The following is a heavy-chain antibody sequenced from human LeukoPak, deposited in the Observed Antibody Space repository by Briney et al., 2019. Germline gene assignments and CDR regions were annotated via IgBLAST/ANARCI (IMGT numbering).Heavy chain of an antibody. D-gene: IGHD2-15*01. CDR1: GYTFTGYY. J-gene: IGHJ3*02. V-gene: IGHV1-2*02. Sequence: ASVKVSCKASGYTFTGYYMHWVRQAPGQGLEWMGWINPNSGGTNYAQKFQGRVTMTRDTSISTAYMELSRLRSEDTAVYYCARNAVVVGSAFDIWGQGTMVTVSS. CDR3: ARNAVVVGSAFDI. CDR2: INPNSGGT.